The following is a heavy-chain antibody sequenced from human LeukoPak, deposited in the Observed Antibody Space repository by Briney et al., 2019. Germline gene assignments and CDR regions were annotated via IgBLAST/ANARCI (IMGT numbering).Heavy chain of an antibody. D-gene: IGHD3-16*01. J-gene: IGHJ3*02. CDR3: ARTSYDSVWGIPHAFDI. CDR2: IYYSGST. CDR1: GGSISSADYY. V-gene: IGHV4-30-4*08. Sequence: SQTLSLTCSVSGGSISSADYYWAWIRQPPGKGLEWIGYIYYSGSTYHNLSLRSRLAISVDTSKNQFSQQMSSVTATDTAVYYCARTSYDSVWGIPHAFDIWGQGTMVTVSS.